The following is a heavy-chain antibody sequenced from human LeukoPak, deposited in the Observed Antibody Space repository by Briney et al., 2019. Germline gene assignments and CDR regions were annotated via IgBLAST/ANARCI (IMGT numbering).Heavy chain of an antibody. CDR1: GFTFSSHG. V-gene: IGHV3-30*18. CDR3: AKDLDWNDAFDI. D-gene: IGHD1-1*01. J-gene: IGHJ3*02. CDR2: ISYDGSNK. Sequence: PGGSLRLSCAASGFTFSSHGMHWVRQAPGKGLEWVAVISYDGSNKYYADSVKGRFTISRDNSKNTLYLQMNSLRAEDTAVYYCAKDLDWNDAFDIWGQGTMVTVSS.